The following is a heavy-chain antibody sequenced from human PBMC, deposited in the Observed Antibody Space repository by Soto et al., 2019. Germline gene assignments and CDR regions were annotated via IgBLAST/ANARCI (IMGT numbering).Heavy chain of an antibody. V-gene: IGHV4-34*01. J-gene: IGHJ4*02. CDR3: ARDKMTGLFGY. CDR1: GGSFSGYY. Sequence: QVQLQQWGAGLLKPSETLSLTCAVYGGSFSGYYWTWIRQPPGTGLEWTGEINHSGSTNYNPSLKGRLAISIDTSKKHFYLQLNSVTAAYTAVYYCARDKMTGLFGYWGQGTLVTVSS. CDR2: INHSGST. D-gene: IGHD3-9*01.